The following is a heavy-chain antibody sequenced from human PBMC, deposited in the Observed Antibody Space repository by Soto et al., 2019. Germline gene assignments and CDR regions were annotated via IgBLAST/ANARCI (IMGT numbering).Heavy chain of an antibody. V-gene: IGHV3-21*01. CDR3: ARKDSGWYFDL. CDR1: GFTFSSYS. CDR2: ISSSSTYI. J-gene: IGHJ2*01. Sequence: ESGGGLVTPGGSLRLSCAASGFTFSSYSMNWVRQAPGKGLEWVSSISSSSTYIYYADSVKGRFTISRDNAKNSLYLQMNSLRAEDTAVYYCARKDSGWYFDLWGRGTLVTVSS. D-gene: IGHD6-19*01.